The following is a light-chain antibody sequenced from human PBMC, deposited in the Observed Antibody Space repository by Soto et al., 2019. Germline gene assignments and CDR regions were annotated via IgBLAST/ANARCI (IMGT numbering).Light chain of an antibody. V-gene: IGLV2-23*01. CDR1: FSDVGSYNL. Sequence: QSVLTQPASVSGSPGQSITISCTGTFSDVGSYNLVSWYQQHPGKAPKLMIYEDTKRPSGVSNRFSGPKSGYTASLTISGLQAEDEADYYCCSYAGSSTVVFGGGTKLTVL. CDR3: CSYAGSSTVV. CDR2: EDT. J-gene: IGLJ2*01.